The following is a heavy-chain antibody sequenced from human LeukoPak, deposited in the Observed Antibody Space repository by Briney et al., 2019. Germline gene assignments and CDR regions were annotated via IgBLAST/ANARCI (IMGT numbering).Heavy chain of an antibody. CDR1: GFIFSTYA. Sequence: RAGGSLRLSCAASGFIFSTYAMSWVRQAPGKGLEYVSSITGSAISTYYAGSVKGRFTISRDNSKNTLYLQMNGLRAEDTAVYYCAREVGYDSSGYYSRAFDYWGQGTLVTVSS. CDR3: AREVGYDSSGYYSRAFDY. J-gene: IGHJ4*02. V-gene: IGHV3-23*01. D-gene: IGHD3-22*01. CDR2: ITGSAIST.